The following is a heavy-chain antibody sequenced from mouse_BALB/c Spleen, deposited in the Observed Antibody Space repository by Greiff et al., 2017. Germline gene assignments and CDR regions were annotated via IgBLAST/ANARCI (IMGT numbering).Heavy chain of an antibody. CDR1: GFTFSDYG. J-gene: IGHJ2*01. V-gene: IGHV5-15*02. Sequence: EVKLVESGGGLVQPGGSRKLSCAASGFTFSDYGMAWVRQAPGKGPEWVAFISNLAYSIYYADTVTGRFTISRENAKNTLYLEMSSLRSEDTAMYYCARVYYGSNSPDLDYWGQGTTLTVSS. D-gene: IGHD1-1*01. CDR2: ISNLAYSI. CDR3: ARVYYGSNSPDLDY.